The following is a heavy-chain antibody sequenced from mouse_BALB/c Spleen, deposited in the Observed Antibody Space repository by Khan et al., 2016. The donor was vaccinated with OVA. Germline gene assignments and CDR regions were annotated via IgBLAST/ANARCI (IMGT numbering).Heavy chain of an antibody. CDR3: ARVNYGSRDYFDY. V-gene: IGHV1-9*01. CDR2: ILPGSGSR. J-gene: IGHJ2*01. D-gene: IGHD1-1*01. Sequence: QVRLQQSGAELMKPGASVKISCKATGYTFSDYWLEWVKQRPGHGLEWIGEILPGSGSRNYNEKFKGKATFTADISSKTTYMQLSSLTSEDSAVYYGARVNYGSRDYFDYWGQGTTLTVSS. CDR1: GYTFSDYW.